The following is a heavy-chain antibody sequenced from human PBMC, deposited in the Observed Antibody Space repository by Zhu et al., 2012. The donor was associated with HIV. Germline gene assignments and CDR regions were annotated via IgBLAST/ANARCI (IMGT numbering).Heavy chain of an antibody. Sequence: QVQLQQWGAGLLKPSETLSLTCAVYGGSFSAYYWSWIRQAPGKGLEWIGEINHSGSTNYNPSLKSRVTLSVDTSKNQFSLKLSSVTAADTAVYFCARGRWNIVVGSTSMFWFDPWGQGNLVTVSS. D-gene: IGHD2-2*01. CDR3: ARGRWNIVVGSTSMFWFDP. J-gene: IGHJ5*02. CDR2: INHSGST. V-gene: IGHV4-34*01. CDR1: GGSFSAYY.